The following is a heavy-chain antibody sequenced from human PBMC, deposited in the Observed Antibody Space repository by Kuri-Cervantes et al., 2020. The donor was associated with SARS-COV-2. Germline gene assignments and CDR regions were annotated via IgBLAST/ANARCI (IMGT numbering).Heavy chain of an antibody. J-gene: IGHJ4*02. V-gene: IGHV4-59*01. D-gene: IGHD6-6*01. CDR3: ARHIIAARPLVDY. CDR2: IYYSGST. Sequence: ESLKISCTVSGGSISSYYWSWIRQPPGKGLEWIGYIYYSGSTNYNPSLKSRVTISVDTSKNQFSLKLSSVTAADTAVYYCARHIIAARPLVDYWGQGTLVTVSS. CDR1: GGSISSYY.